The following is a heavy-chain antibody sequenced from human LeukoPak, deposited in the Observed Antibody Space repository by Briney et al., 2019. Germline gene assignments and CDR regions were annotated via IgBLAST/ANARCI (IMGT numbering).Heavy chain of an antibody. Sequence: GGSLRLSCAASGFTFSSYSMNWVRQAPGKGLEWVSYISSSSSTIYYADSVKGRFTISRDNAKNSLYLQMNSLRAEDTAVYYCARDLWDYYDSSGYYDAFDIWGQGTMVTVSS. CDR3: ARDLWDYYDSSGYYDAFDI. CDR2: ISSSSSTI. V-gene: IGHV3-48*04. D-gene: IGHD3-22*01. J-gene: IGHJ3*02. CDR1: GFTFSSYS.